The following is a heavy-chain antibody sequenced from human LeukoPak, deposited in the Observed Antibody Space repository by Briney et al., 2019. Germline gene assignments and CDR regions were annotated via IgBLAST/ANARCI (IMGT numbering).Heavy chain of an antibody. CDR3: ARRKYYYGSGSQYYYYYYMDV. V-gene: IGHV3-21*01. J-gene: IGHJ6*03. CDR1: GFTFSSYS. CDR2: ISSSSSYI. Sequence: GGSLRLSCAASGFTFSSYSMNWVRQAPGKGLEWVSSISSSSSYIYYADSVKGRFTISRDNAKNSLYLQMNSLRAEDTAVYYCARRKYYYGSGSQYYYYYYMDVWGKGTTVTISS. D-gene: IGHD3-10*01.